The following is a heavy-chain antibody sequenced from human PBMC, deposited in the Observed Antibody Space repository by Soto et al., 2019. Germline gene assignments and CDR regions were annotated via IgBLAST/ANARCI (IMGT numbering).Heavy chain of an antibody. J-gene: IGHJ5*02. V-gene: IGHV2-5*02. CDR1: GFSLSTSGVG. D-gene: IGHD3-16*01. Sequence: QITLKESGPTLVKPTQPLTLTCTFSGFSLSTSGVGVGWIRQPPGKALEWLALIYWDDDKRHSPSLKSRLNITNDISKTQVVLTVTNMDPVDTATYYCALSLYDDVWGTNWFDHCGQGTLVTVSS. CDR3: ALSLYDDVWGTNWFDH. CDR2: IYWDDDK.